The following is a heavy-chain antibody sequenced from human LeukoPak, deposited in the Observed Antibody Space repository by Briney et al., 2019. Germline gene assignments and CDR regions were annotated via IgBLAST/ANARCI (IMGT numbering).Heavy chain of an antibody. CDR1: GGSIGSYY. D-gene: IGHD2-15*01. CDR3: AREGGYCSGGSCKNWFDP. V-gene: IGHV4-4*07. CDR2: IYTSGST. Sequence: SETLSLTCTVSGGSIGSYYWSWIRQPAGKGLEWIGRIYTSGSTNYNPSLKSRVTMSVDTSKNQFSLKLSSVTAADTAVYYCAREGGYCSGGSCKNWFDPWGQGTLVTVSS. J-gene: IGHJ5*02.